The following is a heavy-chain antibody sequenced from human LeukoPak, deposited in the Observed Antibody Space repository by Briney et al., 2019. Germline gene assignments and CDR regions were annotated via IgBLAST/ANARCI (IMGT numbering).Heavy chain of an antibody. D-gene: IGHD4-11*01. CDR2: ISAYNGNT. J-gene: IGHJ4*02. Sequence: ASVKVSCKASGYTFTSDGISWVRQAPGQGLEWMGWISAYNGNTNYAQKLQGRVTMTTDTSTSTAYMELRSLRSDDTAVYYCARDRAGTVTTNYWGQGTLVTVSS. CDR3: ARDRAGTVTTNY. CDR1: GYTFTSDG. V-gene: IGHV1-18*01.